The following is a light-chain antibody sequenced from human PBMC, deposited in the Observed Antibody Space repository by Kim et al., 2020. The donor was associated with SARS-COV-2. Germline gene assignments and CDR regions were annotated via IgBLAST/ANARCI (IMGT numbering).Light chain of an antibody. CDR1: QDIGSY. J-gene: IGKJ2*01. Sequence: SASTGDRVSITCRASQDIGSYLAWYQQKPGKAPKLLINAASTLQSGVPSRFSGTGSGTDFSLTISCLQSEDFATYYCQQYYGYPYTFGPGTKLEI. CDR3: QQYYGYPYT. V-gene: IGKV1-8*01. CDR2: AAS.